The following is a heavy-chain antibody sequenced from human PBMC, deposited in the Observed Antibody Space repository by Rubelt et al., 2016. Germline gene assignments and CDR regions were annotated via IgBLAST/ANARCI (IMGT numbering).Heavy chain of an antibody. CDR1: GFTFSSYG. V-gene: IGHV3-33*08. CDR3: ARDRFEMATTPFDY. D-gene: IGHD5-24*01. CDR2: IWYDGSNK. J-gene: IGHJ4*02. Sequence: VQLVESGGGLVKPGGSLRLSCAASGFTFSSYGMHWVRQAPGKGLEWVAVIWYDGSNKYYADSVKGRFTISRDNSKNTLYRQMNSLRAEDTAVYYCARDRFEMATTPFDYWGQGTLVTVSS.